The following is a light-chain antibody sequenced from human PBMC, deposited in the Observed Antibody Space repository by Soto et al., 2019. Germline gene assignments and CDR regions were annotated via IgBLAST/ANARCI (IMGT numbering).Light chain of an antibody. V-gene: IGKV1-5*01. CDR2: AAS. CDR1: QTISSW. J-gene: IGKJ1*01. Sequence: DIQMTQSPSTLSGSVGDSVTITCRASQTISSWLAWYQQKPGKAPKLLIYAASTLQSGVPSRFSGSGSGRDFTLTISSLQPEDFATYYCLLDYSYFWAFGQGTKVDIK. CDR3: LLDYSYFWA.